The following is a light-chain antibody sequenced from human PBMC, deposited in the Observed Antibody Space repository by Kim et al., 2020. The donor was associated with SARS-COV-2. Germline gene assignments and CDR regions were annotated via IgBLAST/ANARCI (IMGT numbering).Light chain of an antibody. CDR3: QQYNNWPYT. V-gene: IGKV3-15*01. CDR2: GAS. Sequence: SVSPGERATLSGRASQSVSSNLAWYQQNPGQAPRLLIYGASTRATGIPARFSGSGSGTEFTLTISSLQSEDFAVYYCQQYNNWPYTFGQGTKLEI. CDR1: QSVSSN. J-gene: IGKJ2*01.